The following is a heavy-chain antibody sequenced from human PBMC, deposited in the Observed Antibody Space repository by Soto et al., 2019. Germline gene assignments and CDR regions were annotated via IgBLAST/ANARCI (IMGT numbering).Heavy chain of an antibody. CDR2: ISSSSSYI. Sequence: EVQLVESGGGLVKPGGSLRLSCAASGFTFSSYSMNWVRQAPGKGLEWVSSISSSSSYIYYADSVKGRFTISRDNAKNSLYLQMNSLRAEDTAVYYCASLWNYLSVGTDYWGQGTLVTVSS. V-gene: IGHV3-21*01. CDR1: GFTFSSYS. D-gene: IGHD1-7*01. CDR3: ASLWNYLSVGTDY. J-gene: IGHJ4*02.